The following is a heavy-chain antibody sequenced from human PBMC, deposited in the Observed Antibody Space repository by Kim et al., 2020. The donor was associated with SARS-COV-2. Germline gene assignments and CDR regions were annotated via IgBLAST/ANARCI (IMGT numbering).Heavy chain of an antibody. Sequence: ADSVKGRLTIARDNSKNTLYLQMNSLRAEDTAVYYCARANSGSYYGAFDIWGPGTMVTVSS. D-gene: IGHD1-26*01. J-gene: IGHJ3*02. V-gene: IGHV3-30*01. CDR3: ARANSGSYYGAFDI.